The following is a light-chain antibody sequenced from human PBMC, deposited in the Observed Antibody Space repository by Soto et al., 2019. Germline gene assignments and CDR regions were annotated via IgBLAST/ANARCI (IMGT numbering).Light chain of an antibody. Sequence: EVVLTRSPAALSLSPGEKATLSCRASQSVTTYLPWYQQKPGQAPRLLIYDTSSTATAIPPRFSDTGSGTNFNLTISGLEPEDFGAYSCRHNSNWPPEITFGGGTKVEIK. V-gene: IGKV3-11*01. CDR3: RHNSNWPPEIT. CDR1: QSVTTY. CDR2: DTS. J-gene: IGKJ4*01.